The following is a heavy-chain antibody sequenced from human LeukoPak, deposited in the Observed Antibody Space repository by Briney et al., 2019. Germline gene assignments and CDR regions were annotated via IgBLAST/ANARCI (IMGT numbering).Heavy chain of an antibody. D-gene: IGHD2-15*01. Sequence: PGGSLRLSCIVSGFTFSSYEMNWVRQVPGKGLEWLSYISSSGSTIYYADSVKGRFTMSRDNAKNSSYLQMNSLRVEDTALYYCARDWRGGTDYWGQGTLVTVSS. CDR1: GFTFSSYE. CDR2: ISSSGSTI. J-gene: IGHJ4*02. V-gene: IGHV3-48*03. CDR3: ARDWRGGTDY.